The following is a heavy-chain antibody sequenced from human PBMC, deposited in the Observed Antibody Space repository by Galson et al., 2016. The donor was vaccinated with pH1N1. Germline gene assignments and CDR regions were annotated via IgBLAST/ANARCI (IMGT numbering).Heavy chain of an antibody. CDR1: GYTFTSYG. J-gene: IGHJ4*02. V-gene: IGHV1-18*01. Sequence: SVKVSCKASGYTFTSYGISWVRQAPGQGLEWVGWISVYNGNTDYAQKVQGRVAMTTDTSTNTAYMELKSLRSDDTAVYYCARDPKVGVRAPGYWGQGTLVTVSS. D-gene: IGHD3-10*01. CDR3: ARDPKVGVRAPGY. CDR2: ISVYNGNT.